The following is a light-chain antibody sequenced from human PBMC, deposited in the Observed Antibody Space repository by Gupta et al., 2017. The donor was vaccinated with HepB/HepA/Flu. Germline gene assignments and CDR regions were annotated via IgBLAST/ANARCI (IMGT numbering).Light chain of an antibody. CDR3: QQYYSYPRVT. V-gene: IGKV1-8*01. Sequence: AIRMTQSPSSFPASTGDRVTITCRASQGISSYLAWYQQKPGKAPKLLIYAASTLQSGVPSRFSGSGSGTDFTLTISCLQAEDFATYYCQQYYSYPRVTFGQGTKVEIK. CDR1: QGISSY. CDR2: AAS. J-gene: IGKJ1*01.